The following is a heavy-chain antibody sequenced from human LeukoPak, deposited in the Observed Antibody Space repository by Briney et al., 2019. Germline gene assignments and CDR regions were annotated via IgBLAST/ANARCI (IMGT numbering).Heavy chain of an antibody. D-gene: IGHD6-13*01. V-gene: IGHV1-18*01. J-gene: IGHJ5*02. Sequence: ASVKVSCKASGYTFTSYGISWVRQAPGQGLEWMGWISAYNGNTNYAQKLQGRVTMTTDTSTSTAYMELRSLRSDDTAVYYCARDWKAAAGTKWFDPWGQGSLITVSS. CDR2: ISAYNGNT. CDR1: GYTFTSYG. CDR3: ARDWKAAAGTKWFDP.